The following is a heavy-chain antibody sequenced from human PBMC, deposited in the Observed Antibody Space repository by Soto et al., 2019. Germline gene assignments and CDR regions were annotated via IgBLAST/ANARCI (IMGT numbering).Heavy chain of an antibody. J-gene: IGHJ4*02. Sequence: EVQLVESGGSLVQPGGSVRLSCAASGFSIGTYWMNWFRQAPGKGLEWVANIKEDGSEINYVDSVKGRFTISRDNTKNSLYLQMNSLRAEDTAVFYCARELTSIVWYGYHLDYWGQGTLVTVSS. V-gene: IGHV3-7*03. CDR3: ARELTSIVWYGYHLDY. CDR1: GFSIGTYW. CDR2: IKEDGSEI. D-gene: IGHD6-19*01.